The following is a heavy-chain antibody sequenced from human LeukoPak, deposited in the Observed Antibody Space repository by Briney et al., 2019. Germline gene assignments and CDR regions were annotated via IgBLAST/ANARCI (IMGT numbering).Heavy chain of an antibody. Sequence: ASVKVSCKASGGTFSSYTISWVRQAPGQGLEWMGRIIPILGIANYAQKFQGRVTMTRDTSTSTVYMELSSLRSEDTAVYYCVSWIFGVLWGQGTLVTVSS. CDR3: VSWIFGVL. D-gene: IGHD3-3*01. J-gene: IGHJ4*02. V-gene: IGHV1-69*02. CDR2: IIPILGIA. CDR1: GGTFSSYT.